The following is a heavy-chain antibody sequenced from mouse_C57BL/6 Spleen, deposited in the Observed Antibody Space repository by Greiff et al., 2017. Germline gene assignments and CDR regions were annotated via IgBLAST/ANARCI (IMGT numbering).Heavy chain of an antibody. CDR1: GYTFTDYN. D-gene: IGHD2-1*01. Sequence: VQLQQSGPELVKPGASVKMSCKASGYTFTDYNMHWVKQSHGKSLEWIGYINPNNGGTSYNQKFKGKATLTVNKSSSTAYMELRSLTSEDSAVYYCARSFYYGNYVGAYWGQGTLVTDSA. V-gene: IGHV1-22*01. CDR3: ARSFYYGNYVGAY. CDR2: INPNNGGT. J-gene: IGHJ3*01.